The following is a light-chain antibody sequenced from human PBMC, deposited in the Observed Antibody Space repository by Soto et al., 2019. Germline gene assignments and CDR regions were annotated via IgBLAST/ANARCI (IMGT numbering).Light chain of an antibody. J-gene: IGLJ2*01. CDR2: DDS. V-gene: IGLV3-21*02. Sequence: SYELTQPPSVSVAPGQTARITCGGNNIGSRSVHWYQQKPGQAPVLVVFDDSDPPSGIPERFSGSNSGYTATLTISRVEAGDEADYYCQVWDTTTDHSVVFGGGTKLTVL. CDR3: QVWDTTTDHSVV. CDR1: NIGSRS.